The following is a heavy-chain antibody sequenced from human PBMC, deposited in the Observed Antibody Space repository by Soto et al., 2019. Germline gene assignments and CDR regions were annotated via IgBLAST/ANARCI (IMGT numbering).Heavy chain of an antibody. Sequence: GGSLRLSCAASGFTFSGSAMHWVRQASGKGLEWVGRIRSKANSYATAYAASVKGRFTISRDDSKNTAYLQMNSLKTEDTAVYYCTSPAAEPLTGYSEIDYCGQGTLVTVSS. D-gene: IGHD5-18*01. J-gene: IGHJ4*02. CDR2: IRSKANSYAT. CDR1: GFTFSGSA. V-gene: IGHV3-73*01. CDR3: TSPAAEPLTGYSEIDY.